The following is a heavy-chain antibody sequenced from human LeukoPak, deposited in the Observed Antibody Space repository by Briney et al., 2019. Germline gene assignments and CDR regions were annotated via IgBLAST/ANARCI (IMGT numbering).Heavy chain of an antibody. CDR2: IYYSGST. D-gene: IGHD6-19*01. CDR1: GGSISSYY. Sequence: SETLSLTCTVSGGSISSYYWSWIRQPPGKGLEWIGYIYYSGSTNYNPSLKSRVTISVDTSKNRFSLKLSSVTAADTAVYYCARDKAVAGLGPWGQGTLVTVSS. CDR3: ARDKAVAGLGP. V-gene: IGHV4-59*01. J-gene: IGHJ5*02.